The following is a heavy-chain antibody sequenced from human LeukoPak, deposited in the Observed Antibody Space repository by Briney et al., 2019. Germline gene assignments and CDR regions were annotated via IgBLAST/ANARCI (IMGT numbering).Heavy chain of an antibody. CDR3: AKTVYGGTSFDY. V-gene: IGHV3-33*06. D-gene: IGHD4-23*01. Sequence: GGSLRLSCAASGFTFSSYGMHWVRQAPGPGLEGVAVIWYDGSNKYYADSVKGRFTISRDNSKNTLYLQMNSLRAEDTAVYYCAKTVYGGTSFDYWGQGTLVTVSS. CDR1: GFTFSSYG. J-gene: IGHJ4*02. CDR2: IWYDGSNK.